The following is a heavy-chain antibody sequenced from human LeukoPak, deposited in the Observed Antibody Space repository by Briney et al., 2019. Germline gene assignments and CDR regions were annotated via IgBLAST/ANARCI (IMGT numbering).Heavy chain of an antibody. D-gene: IGHD5-24*01. V-gene: IGHV1-18*01. CDR2: ISAYNGNT. CDR3: ARRATFRDGYNSKDY. Sequence: ASVKVSYKASGYTFTGYGISWVRQAPGQGLEWMGWISAYNGNTNYAQKLQGRVTMTTDTSTSTAYMELRSLRSDDTAVYYCARRATFRDGYNSKDYWGQGTLVTVSS. J-gene: IGHJ4*02. CDR1: GYTFTGYG.